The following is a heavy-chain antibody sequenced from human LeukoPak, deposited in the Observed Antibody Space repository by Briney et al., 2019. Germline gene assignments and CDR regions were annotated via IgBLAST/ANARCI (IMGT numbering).Heavy chain of an antibody. CDR1: GFTVSSNY. J-gene: IGHJ4*02. V-gene: IGHV3-66*01. Sequence: PGGSLRLSCAASGFTVSSNYMSWVRQAPGQGLEWVSVVYAGGTTYYADSVKGRFTISRDISKNTLYLQMNNLRAEDTAVYYCARGVGYADYPFDYWGQGTLVTVSA. CDR2: VYAGGTT. D-gene: IGHD4-17*01. CDR3: ARGVGYADYPFDY.